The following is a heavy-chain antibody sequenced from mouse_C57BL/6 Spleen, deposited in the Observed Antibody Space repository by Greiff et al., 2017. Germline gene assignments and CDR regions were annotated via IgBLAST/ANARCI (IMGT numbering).Heavy chain of an antibody. CDR2: ISDGGSYT. Sequence: EVKVEESGGGLVKPGGSLKLSCAASGFTFSSYAMSWVRQTPEKRLEWVATISDGGSYTYYPDNVKGRFTISRDNAKNNLYLQMSHLRSEDTAMYYCARDSNSYAMDYWGQGTSVTVSS. CDR3: ARDSNSYAMDY. J-gene: IGHJ4*01. CDR1: GFTFSSYA. D-gene: IGHD2-5*01. V-gene: IGHV5-4*01.